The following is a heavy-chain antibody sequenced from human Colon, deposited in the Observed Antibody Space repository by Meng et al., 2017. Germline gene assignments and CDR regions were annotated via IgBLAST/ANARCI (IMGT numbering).Heavy chain of an antibody. D-gene: IGHD3-10*01. J-gene: IGHJ4*02. CDR2: ISYDGQSK. Sequence: QLVESGGGVVQSGRSLRLSCAASGFIFTSYAMHWVRQAPGKGLEWVAVISYDGQSKYYLDSVKGRFTISRDNSKNTLYLEMSSLRGDDTAVYYCAREEVYGSGGYWGQGTLVTVSS. CDR3: AREEVYGSGGY. V-gene: IGHV3-30*15. CDR1: GFIFTSYA.